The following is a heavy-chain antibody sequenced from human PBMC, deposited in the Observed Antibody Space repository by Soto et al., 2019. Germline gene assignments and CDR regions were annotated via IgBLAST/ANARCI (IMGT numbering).Heavy chain of an antibody. J-gene: IGHJ6*02. CDR1: GYTFTSYA. Sequence: ASVKVSCKASGYTFTSYAMHWVRQAPGQRLEWMGWINAGNGNTKYSQKFQGRVTITRDTSASTAYMALSSLRSEDTAVYYCARDTGYYDFWSGPLYYYYYYGMDFWGQGTTVIVSS. CDR3: ARDTGYYDFWSGPLYYYYYYGMDF. D-gene: IGHD3-3*01. CDR2: INAGNGNT. V-gene: IGHV1-3*01.